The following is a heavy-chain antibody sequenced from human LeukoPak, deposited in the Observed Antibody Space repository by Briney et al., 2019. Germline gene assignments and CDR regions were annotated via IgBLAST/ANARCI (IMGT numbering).Heavy chain of an antibody. Sequence: GGSLRLSCAASGFTFSSYAMSWIRQAPGKGLEWVSAISGSGGSTYYADSVKGRFTISRDNYKNTLYMQMNSLRAEDTDVYYCAKDLNWNYVHYWGQGTLVTVSS. D-gene: IGHD1-7*01. V-gene: IGHV3-23*01. CDR1: GFTFSSYA. CDR2: ISGSGGST. J-gene: IGHJ4*02. CDR3: AKDLNWNYVHY.